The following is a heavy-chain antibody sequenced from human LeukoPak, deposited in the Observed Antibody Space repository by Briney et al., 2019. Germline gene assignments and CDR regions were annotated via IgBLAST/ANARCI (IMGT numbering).Heavy chain of an antibody. V-gene: IGHV3-23*01. CDR3: AKDGGRWEVPHWSDP. J-gene: IGHJ5*02. CDR2: ISGSGGST. CDR1: GFTFSRYA. D-gene: IGHD1-26*01. Sequence: PGGSLRLSCAASGFTFSRYAMSWVRQTPGKGLEWVSAISGSGGSTAYADSVKGRFTISRDNSKSTLFVQMSSLRAEDTAVYYCAKDGGRWEVPHWSDPWGQGTLVTVSS.